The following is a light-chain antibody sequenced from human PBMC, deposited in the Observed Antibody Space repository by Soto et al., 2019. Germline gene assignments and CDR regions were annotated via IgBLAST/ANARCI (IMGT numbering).Light chain of an antibody. Sequence: QSVLTQPPSASGSPGQSVTISCTGISSDVDGYNYVSWYQQHPGKAPKLMIYEVSKRPSGVPDRFSGSKSGITASLTVSGLQPEDEADYYCTSYAGSDIFVFGTGTKLTVL. CDR2: EVS. CDR3: TSYAGSDIFV. CDR1: SSDVDGYNY. V-gene: IGLV2-8*01. J-gene: IGLJ1*01.